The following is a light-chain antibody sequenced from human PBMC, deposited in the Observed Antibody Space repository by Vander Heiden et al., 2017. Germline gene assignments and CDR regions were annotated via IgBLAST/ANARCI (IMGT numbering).Light chain of an antibody. V-gene: IGLV2-8*01. Sequence: PMLQPLTPPGSPGHSVTISCTGTSSDVGAYDYVSWYQQYPGKAPKVIIYEVSNRPSGVPGRFSGSKSGSTASLTVSGLQAADEADYYCSSYAGSNTLVFGGGTKLTVL. CDR2: EVS. CDR3: SSYAGSNTLV. J-gene: IGLJ3*02. CDR1: SSDVGAYDY.